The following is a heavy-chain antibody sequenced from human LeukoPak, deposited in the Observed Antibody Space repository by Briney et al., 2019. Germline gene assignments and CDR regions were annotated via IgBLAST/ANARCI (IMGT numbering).Heavy chain of an antibody. CDR2: ISYDGSNK. CDR3: AKEYDY. V-gene: IGHV3-30*18. Sequence: GGSLRLSCAASGFTFSSYGMHWVRQAPGKGLEWVAVISYDGSNKYYADSVKGRFTISRDNSKNTLYLQMNSLRAEDTAVYYCAKEYDYWGQGTLVTVSS. CDR1: GFTFSSYG. J-gene: IGHJ4*02.